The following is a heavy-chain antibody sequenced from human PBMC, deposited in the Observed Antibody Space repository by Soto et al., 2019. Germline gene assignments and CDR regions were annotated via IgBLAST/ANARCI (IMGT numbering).Heavy chain of an antibody. J-gene: IGHJ5*02. CDR3: ARDRGRFLEDPSWFDP. CDR1: GFTFSDYY. Sequence: GGSLRLSCAASGFTFSDYYMSWIRQAPGKGLEWVSYISSSGSTIYYADSVKGRFTISRDNAKNSLYLQMNSLRAEDTAVYYCARDRGRFLEDPSWFDPWGQGTLVTVSS. CDR2: ISSSGSTI. D-gene: IGHD3-3*01. V-gene: IGHV3-11*01.